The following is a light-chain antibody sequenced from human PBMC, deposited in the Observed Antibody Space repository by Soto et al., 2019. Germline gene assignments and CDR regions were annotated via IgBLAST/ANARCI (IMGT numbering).Light chain of an antibody. Sequence: EIVMTQSPATLSVSPGERATLSCRASQSVSSNLVWYQQKRGQAPRLLIYGASTRATGIPARFSGSGSGIEFTLTISSLQSEDFAVYYCQQSNNWPPTFGQGTKLEIK. CDR1: QSVSSN. J-gene: IGKJ2*01. V-gene: IGKV3-15*01. CDR2: GAS. CDR3: QQSNNWPPT.